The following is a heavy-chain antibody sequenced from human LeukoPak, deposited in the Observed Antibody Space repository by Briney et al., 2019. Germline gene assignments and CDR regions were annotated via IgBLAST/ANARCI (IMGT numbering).Heavy chain of an antibody. D-gene: IGHD3-22*01. CDR2: IIPIFGTA. J-gene: IGHJ4*02. CDR1: GGTFSSYA. Sequence: ASVKVSCKASGGTFSSYAISWVRQAPGQGLEWMGGIIPIFGTANYAQKFQGRVTITADESTSTAYMELSSLRSEDTAVYYCARVYGRLHYYDSSGYRALHYWGQGTLVTVSS. CDR3: ARVYGRLHYYDSSGYRALHY. V-gene: IGHV1-69*13.